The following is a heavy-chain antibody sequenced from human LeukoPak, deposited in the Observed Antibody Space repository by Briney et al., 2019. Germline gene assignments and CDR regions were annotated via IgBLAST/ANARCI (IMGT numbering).Heavy chain of an antibody. J-gene: IGHJ6*03. CDR2: IYYSGST. D-gene: IGHD6-6*01. CDR1: GGSISSYY. V-gene: IGHV4-59*01. Sequence: PSETLSLTCTVSGGSISSYYWSWIRQPPGKGLEWIGYIYYSGSTNYNPSLKSRVTISVDTSKNQFSLKLSSVTAADTAVYYCARVAARAYYYYMDVWGKGTTVTVSS. CDR3: ARVAARAYYYYMDV.